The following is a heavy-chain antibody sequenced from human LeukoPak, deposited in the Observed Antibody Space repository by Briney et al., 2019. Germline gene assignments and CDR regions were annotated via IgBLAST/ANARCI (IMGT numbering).Heavy chain of an antibody. CDR1: GGSISSGGYY. Sequence: PSETLSLTCTVSGGSISSGGYYWSWIRQHPGKGLEWIGYIYYSGSTYYNPSLKSRVTISVDTSKNQFSLKLSSVTAEDTAVYYCAKVLLEWLSPFDYWGQGTLVTVSS. CDR2: IYYSGST. J-gene: IGHJ4*02. CDR3: AKVLLEWLSPFDY. D-gene: IGHD3-3*01. V-gene: IGHV4-31*03.